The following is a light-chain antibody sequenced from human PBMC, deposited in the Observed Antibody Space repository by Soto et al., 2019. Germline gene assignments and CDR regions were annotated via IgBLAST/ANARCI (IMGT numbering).Light chain of an antibody. CDR1: SSDVGGYKY. CDR3: SSYAGSNNFV. CDR2: EVS. Sequence: QSVLTQPPSASGSPGQSVTISCTGTSSDVGGYKYVSWYQQHPGKAPKLMISEVSKRSSGVPDRFSGSKSGNTASLTVSGLQAEDEADYYCSSYAGSNNFVFGTGTKVTVL. J-gene: IGLJ1*01. V-gene: IGLV2-8*01.